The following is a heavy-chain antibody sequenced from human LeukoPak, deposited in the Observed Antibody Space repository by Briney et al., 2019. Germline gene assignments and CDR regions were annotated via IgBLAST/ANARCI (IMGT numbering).Heavy chain of an antibody. CDR3: ARVRGSHVSGSYCDY. J-gene: IGHJ4*02. Sequence: TGGSLRLSCAASGFTFSSYWMHWVRQAPGKGLVWVSRIKSDGSTTTYADSVKGRFTISRDTAKNSLYLQMNSLRDEDTAVYYCARVRGSHVSGSYCDYWGQGTLVTVSS. CDR2: IKSDGSTT. D-gene: IGHD3-10*01. CDR1: GFTFSSYW. V-gene: IGHV3-74*01.